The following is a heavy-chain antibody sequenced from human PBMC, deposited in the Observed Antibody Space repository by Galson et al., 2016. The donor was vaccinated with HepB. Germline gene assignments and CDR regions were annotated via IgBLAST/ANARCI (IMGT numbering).Heavy chain of an antibody. V-gene: IGHV2-5*02. D-gene: IGHD1-26*01. J-gene: IGHJ2*01. CDR1: GFSLRTNKVG. CDR3: AYRPGRGDGSGFDL. CDR2: VYWDGEK. Sequence: PALVKPTQTLTLTCTLSGFSLRTNKVGVGRTRQPPEKALEWLAVVYWDGEKRYSPSLKGRATITADNSKNQVVLTVTNVDPVDTGTYYCAYRPGRGDGSGFDLWGRGTLVTVSS.